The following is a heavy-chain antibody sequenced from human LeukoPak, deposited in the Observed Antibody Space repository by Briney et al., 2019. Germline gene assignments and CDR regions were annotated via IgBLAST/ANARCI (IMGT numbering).Heavy chain of an antibody. V-gene: IGHV1-69*05. CDR2: VIPIYATT. CDR3: ARDLGVDRDYFDDIDSYSGGENH. D-gene: IGHD3-22*01. CDR1: GGTFSSSA. Sequence: GASVKVSCKASGGTFSSSAISWVRQAPTQGREWMAGVIPIYATTYYAQKFEGRVTVTTDESMSTAYMELASLTSEDTAVYFCARDLGVDRDYFDDIDSYSGGENHWGQGTLVTVSS. J-gene: IGHJ5*02.